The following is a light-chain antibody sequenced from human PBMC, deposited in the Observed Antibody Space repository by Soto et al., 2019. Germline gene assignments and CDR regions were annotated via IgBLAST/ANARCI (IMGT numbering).Light chain of an antibody. CDR3: QQYYSYPPVT. CDR2: AAS. V-gene: IGKV1-8*01. CDR1: QGISSY. J-gene: IGKJ3*01. Sequence: AIRMTQSPSSLFASTGDRVTITCRASQGISSYLAWYQQKPGKAPKLLIYAASTLQSGVPSRFSGSGSGTDFTLTISCLQSEDFATYYCQQYYSYPPVTFGPGTKVDIK.